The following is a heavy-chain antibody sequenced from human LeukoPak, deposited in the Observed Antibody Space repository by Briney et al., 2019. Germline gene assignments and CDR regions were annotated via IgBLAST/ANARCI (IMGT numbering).Heavy chain of an antibody. Sequence: ASVKVSCKASGYTFTSYGISWVRQAPGQGLEWMGWISADNGNTNHAQRLQGRVTMTTDTSTSTAYMELRSLRSDDTAVYYCASGGYCSGGSCYENWFDPWGQGTLVTVSS. D-gene: IGHD2-15*01. CDR2: ISADNGNT. CDR3: ASGGYCSGGSCYENWFDP. J-gene: IGHJ5*02. V-gene: IGHV1-18*01. CDR1: GYTFTSYG.